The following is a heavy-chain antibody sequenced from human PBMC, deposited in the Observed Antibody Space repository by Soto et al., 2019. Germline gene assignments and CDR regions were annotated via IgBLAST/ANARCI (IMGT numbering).Heavy chain of an antibody. D-gene: IGHD6-19*01. Sequence: QVQLVESGGGVVQPGRSLRLSCAASGFTFSSYAMHWVRQAPGKGLEWVAVISYDGSNKYYADSVKGRFTISRDNSKNTLYLQMNSLRAEDTAVYYCARDLLEAVAGKGSGVVYWGQGTLVTVSS. V-gene: IGHV3-30-3*01. CDR3: ARDLLEAVAGKGSGVVY. CDR1: GFTFSSYA. CDR2: ISYDGSNK. J-gene: IGHJ4*02.